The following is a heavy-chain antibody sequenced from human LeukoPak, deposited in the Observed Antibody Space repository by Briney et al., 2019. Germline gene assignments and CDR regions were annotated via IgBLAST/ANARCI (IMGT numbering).Heavy chain of an antibody. D-gene: IGHD5-18*01. CDR1: GGSISSYY. V-gene: IGHV4-4*07. J-gene: IGHJ4*02. CDR3: ARLLPGYSYGYVIDYFFDY. Sequence: SSETLSLTCTVSGGSISSYYWSWIRQPAGKGLEWIGRIYTSGSTNYNPSLKSRVTMSVDTSKNQFSLKLSSVSAADTAVYYCARLLPGYSYGYVIDYFFDYWGQGTLVTVSS. CDR2: IYTSGST.